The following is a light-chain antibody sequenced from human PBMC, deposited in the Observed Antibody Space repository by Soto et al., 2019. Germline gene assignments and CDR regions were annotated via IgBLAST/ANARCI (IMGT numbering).Light chain of an antibody. Sequence: EIVLTQSPATLSLSPGERATLSCRASQSVSSYLAWYQQKPGQAPRLLIYDASNRATGIPARFSGSGSGTDFPLTISSLGPEDFAVYYCQQRSNWPSTFGGGTKVEIK. CDR3: QQRSNWPST. J-gene: IGKJ4*01. V-gene: IGKV3-11*01. CDR2: DAS. CDR1: QSVSSY.